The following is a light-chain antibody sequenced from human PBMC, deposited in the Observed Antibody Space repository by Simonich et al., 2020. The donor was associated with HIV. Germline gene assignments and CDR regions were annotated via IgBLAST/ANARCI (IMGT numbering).Light chain of an antibody. J-gene: IGKJ1*01. CDR3: QQYDNLPWT. V-gene: IGKV1-33*01. Sequence: DIQMTQSPSSLPASVGNRVTITFQASQDISNYLNWYQQKPGKAPKLLIYGASNLETGVPSRFNGTGCGTDFTFTINSLQPEDIATYYCQQYDNLPWTFGRGTKVEIK. CDR1: QDISNY. CDR2: GAS.